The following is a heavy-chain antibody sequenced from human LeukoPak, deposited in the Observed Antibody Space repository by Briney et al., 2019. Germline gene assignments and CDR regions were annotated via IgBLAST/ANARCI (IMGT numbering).Heavy chain of an antibody. Sequence: SETLSLTCTVSGGSISSYYWSWIRQPPGKGLEWIGYIYYSGSTNYNPSLKSRVTISVGTSKNQFSLKLSSVTAADTAVYYCARTGMNDFWSGYYIDGAFDYWGQGTLVTVSS. V-gene: IGHV4-59*01. D-gene: IGHD3-3*01. CDR2: IYYSGST. CDR3: ARTGMNDFWSGYYIDGAFDY. CDR1: GGSISSYY. J-gene: IGHJ4*02.